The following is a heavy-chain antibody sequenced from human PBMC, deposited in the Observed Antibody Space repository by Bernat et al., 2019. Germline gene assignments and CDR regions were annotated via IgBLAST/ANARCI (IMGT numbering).Heavy chain of an antibody. CDR1: GFTFSSYG. V-gene: IGHV3-33*01. CDR2: IWYDGSNK. Sequence: QVQLVESGGGVVQPGRSPRLSCAASGFTFSSYGMHWVRQAPGKGLEWVAVIWYDGSNKYYADSVKGRFTISRDNSKNTLYLQMNSLRAEDTAVYYCARDGSWYSSSWFDYWGQGTLVTVSS. J-gene: IGHJ4*02. D-gene: IGHD6-13*01. CDR3: ARDGSWYSSSWFDY.